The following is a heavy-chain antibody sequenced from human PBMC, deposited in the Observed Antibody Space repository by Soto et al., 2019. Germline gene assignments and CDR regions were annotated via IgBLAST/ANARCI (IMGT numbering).Heavy chain of an antibody. CDR3: AQGDIVVVPAAGYGMDV. V-gene: IGHV1-69*13. CDR1: GGTFSSYA. CDR2: IIPIFGTA. Sequence: ASVKVSCKASGGTFSSYAISWVRQAPGQGLEWMGGIIPIFGTANYAQKFQGRVTITADESTSTAYMELSSLRSEDTAVYYCAQGDIVVVPAAGYGMDVWGQGTTVTVSP. D-gene: IGHD2-2*01. J-gene: IGHJ6*01.